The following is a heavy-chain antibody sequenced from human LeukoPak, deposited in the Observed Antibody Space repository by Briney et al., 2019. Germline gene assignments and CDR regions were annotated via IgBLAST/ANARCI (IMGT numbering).Heavy chain of an antibody. D-gene: IGHD3-16*01. CDR1: GGSFSGYY. V-gene: IGHV4-34*01. J-gene: IGHJ4*02. CDR2: ISHSGST. CDR3: AIMAFYY. Sequence: SETLSLTCAVYGGSFSGYYWSWIRQPPGKGLEWIGDISHSGSTNYNPSLKSRVTISVDTSKNQFSLELSSVTAADTAVYYCAIMAFYYWGQETLVTVPS.